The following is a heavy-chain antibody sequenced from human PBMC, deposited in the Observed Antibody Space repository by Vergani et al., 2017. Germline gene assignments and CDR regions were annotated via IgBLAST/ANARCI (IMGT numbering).Heavy chain of an antibody. D-gene: IGHD2-21*01. V-gene: IGHV3-33*01. CDR3: VREGSYCGSTTCRNPSYVYYYHMDV. CDR1: GFTFSTYA. J-gene: IGHJ6*03. CDR2: IYYDGSKK. Sequence: QVQLVVSGGGVVQPGRSLRLSCTSSGFTFSTYAMHCVRQAPGKGLEWVAIIYYDGSKKYYAASVKGRFTISSDNSRNTLDLLMSSLRAEDTAIYYCVREGSYCGSTTCRNPSYVYYYHMDVWGKGTTVTVSS.